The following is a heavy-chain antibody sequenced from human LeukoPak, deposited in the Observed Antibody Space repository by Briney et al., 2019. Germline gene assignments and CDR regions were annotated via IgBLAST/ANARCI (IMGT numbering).Heavy chain of an antibody. D-gene: IGHD3-10*01. V-gene: IGHV1-46*01. CDR2: INPSGGST. Sequence: ASVKVSCKASGYTFTSYYMHWVRQAPGQGLEWMGIINPSGGSTSYAQKFQGRVTMTRDMSTSTVYMELSSLRSEDTAVYYCARNNYGSGSYYIKDYWGQGTLVTVSS. CDR1: GYTFTSYY. J-gene: IGHJ4*02. CDR3: ARNNYGSGSYYIKDY.